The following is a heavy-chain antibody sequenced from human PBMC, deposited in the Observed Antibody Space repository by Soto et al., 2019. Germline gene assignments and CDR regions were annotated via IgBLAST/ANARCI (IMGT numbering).Heavy chain of an antibody. CDR1: GFIFSDFG. CDR2: IWYDGSKK. Sequence: QVQLVESGGGVVQPGRSLRLSCSTSGFIFSDFGMHWVRQAPGKGLEWVAAIWYDGSKKYYGDSVKGRVSISRDPSKKTVHQQMNNLRAEDTALYYCARDYCSTSSCYDNWGQGTLVIVSS. CDR3: ARDYCSTSSCYDN. J-gene: IGHJ4*02. D-gene: IGHD2-2*01. V-gene: IGHV3-33*01.